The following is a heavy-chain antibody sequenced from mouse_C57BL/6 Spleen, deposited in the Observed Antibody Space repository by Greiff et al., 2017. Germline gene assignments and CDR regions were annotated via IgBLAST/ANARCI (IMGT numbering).Heavy chain of an antibody. J-gene: IGHJ4*01. V-gene: IGHV1-69*01. CDR1: GYTFTSYW. CDR3: ARRAFAYDYDGYYAMDY. D-gene: IGHD2-4*01. Sequence: VQLQQPGAELVMPGASVKLSCKASGYTFTSYWMHWVKQRPGQGLEWIGEIDPSDSYTNYNQKFKGKSTLTVDKSSSTAYMQLSSLTSEDSAVYYCARRAFAYDYDGYYAMDYWGQGTSVTVSS. CDR2: IDPSDSYT.